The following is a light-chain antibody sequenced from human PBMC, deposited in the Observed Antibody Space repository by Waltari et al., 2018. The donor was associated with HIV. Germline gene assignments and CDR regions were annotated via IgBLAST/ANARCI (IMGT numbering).Light chain of an antibody. CDR3: SSYTSTYV. Sequence: QSALTQPASVSGSPGQSITISCTGTSSDVGGYNYVSWYQQHPGKAPKRMIYDVSNRPSGVSNRFSGSKSGNTASLTISGLQAEDEAEYYCSSYTSTYVFGTGTKVTVL. CDR2: DVS. CDR1: SSDVGGYNY. J-gene: IGLJ1*01. V-gene: IGLV2-14*01.